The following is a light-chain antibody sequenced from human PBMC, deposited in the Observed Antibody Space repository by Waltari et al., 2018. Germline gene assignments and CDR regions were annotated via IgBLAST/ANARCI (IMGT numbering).Light chain of an antibody. V-gene: IGKV3-20*01. CDR2: RAS. CDR3: QQHGTLPAT. CDR1: QTVSSSS. J-gene: IGKJ1*01. Sequence: EFGLTHPPGPASLSPGERVTLPGRAHQTVSSSSLAWYQQKPGQAPRLVIYRASRRATGIPDRFSGSGSGTDFSLTISRLEPEDFAVYYCQQHGTLPATFGQGTKVEIK.